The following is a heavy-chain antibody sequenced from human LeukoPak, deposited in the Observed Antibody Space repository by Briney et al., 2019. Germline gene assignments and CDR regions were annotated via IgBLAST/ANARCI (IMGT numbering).Heavy chain of an antibody. CDR1: GFTFGSYA. V-gene: IGHV3-30-3*01. D-gene: IGHD2-2*01. CDR2: ISYDGSNK. Sequence: GGSLRLSCAASGFTFGSYAMHWVRQAPGKGLEWVAVISYDGSNKYYADSVKGRFTISRDNSKNTLYLQMNSLRAEDTAVYYCAREEYCSSTSCPGTYAGGTPDYWGQGTLVTVSS. CDR3: AREEYCSSTSCPGTYAGGTPDY. J-gene: IGHJ4*02.